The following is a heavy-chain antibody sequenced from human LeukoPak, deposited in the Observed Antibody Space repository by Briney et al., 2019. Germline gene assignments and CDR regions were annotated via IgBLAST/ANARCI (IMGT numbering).Heavy chain of an antibody. CDR1: GFTVTSNY. CDR2: IYSGGST. CDR3: ARGLDGSGTYYKVWFDP. Sequence: PGGSLRLSCAASGFTVTSNYMSWVRQARGKGLEWVSVIYSGGSTYYADSVRGRFTISRDSSKNTLYLQMNSLRAEDTAVYYCARGLDGSGTYYKVWFDPWGQGTLVTVSS. D-gene: IGHD3-10*01. V-gene: IGHV3-66*01. J-gene: IGHJ5*02.